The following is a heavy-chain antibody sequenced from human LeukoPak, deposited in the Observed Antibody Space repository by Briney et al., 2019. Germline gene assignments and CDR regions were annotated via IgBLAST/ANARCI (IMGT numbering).Heavy chain of an antibody. J-gene: IGHJ4*02. CDR1: GGSFSGYY. V-gene: IGHV4-34*01. Sequence: SETLSLTCAVYGGSFSGYYWSWIRQPPGKGLEWIGEINHSGSTNYDPSLKSRVTISVDTSKNQFSLKLSSVTAADTAVYYCARGRPRYYYGSGSYYRGPFDYLGQGTLVTVSS. CDR2: INHSGST. CDR3: ARGRPRYYYGSGSYYRGPFDY. D-gene: IGHD3-10*01.